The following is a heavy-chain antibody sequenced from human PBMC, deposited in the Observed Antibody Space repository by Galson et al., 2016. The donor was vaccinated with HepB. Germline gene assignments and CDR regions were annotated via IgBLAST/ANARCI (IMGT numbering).Heavy chain of an antibody. J-gene: IGHJ2*01. CDR3: ARGYGGNYWRFDL. D-gene: IGHD4-23*01. CDR2: ISYDGSNK. Sequence: SLRLSCAASGFTFSSYAMHWVRQAPGKGLEWVAVISYDGSNKYYAASVKGRFTISRDHPKNTLYLQMNSLRAEDTAVYYCARGYGGNYWRFDLWGRGTLVTVSS. V-gene: IGHV3-30*04. CDR1: GFTFSSYA.